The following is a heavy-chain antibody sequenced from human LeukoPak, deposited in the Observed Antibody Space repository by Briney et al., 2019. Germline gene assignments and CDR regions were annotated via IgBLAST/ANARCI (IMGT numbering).Heavy chain of an antibody. V-gene: IGHV4-39*07. CDR2: IYYSGST. CDR3: ARVRAPTKELDY. J-gene: IGHJ4*02. Sequence: SETLSLTCTVSGGSISSNSYYWGWIRQPPGKGLEWIGSIYYSGSTYYNPSLKSRVTISGDTSKNQFSLKLSSVTAADTAVYYCARVRAPTKELDYWGQGTPVTVSS. CDR1: GGSISSNSYY.